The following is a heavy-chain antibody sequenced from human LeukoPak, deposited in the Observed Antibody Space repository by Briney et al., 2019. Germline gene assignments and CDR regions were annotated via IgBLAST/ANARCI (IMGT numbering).Heavy chain of an antibody. V-gene: IGHV3-48*01. CDR3: ARTYDFGRGPPGDAFDN. D-gene: IGHD3-3*01. J-gene: IGHJ3*02. CDR1: GFTFTIFG. CDR2: IEARSGMT. Sequence: PGGSLRLSCAASGFTFTIFGLNWVRQAPGKGPEWVSYIEARSGMTYYVDSVQGRFTISRDDARESVFLQMDGLRVEDTAVYYCARTYDFGRGPPGDAFDNWGPGTWVIVS.